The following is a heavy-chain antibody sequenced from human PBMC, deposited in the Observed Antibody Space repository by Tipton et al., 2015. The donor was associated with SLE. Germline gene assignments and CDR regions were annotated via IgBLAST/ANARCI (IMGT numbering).Heavy chain of an antibody. Sequence: SGFIFSSYGMHWVRQAPGKGLEWVAFIRYDGSNKYYADSVKGRFTISRDNSKNTLYLQMNSLRAEDTAVHYCARPLGGYDGSSFDYWGQGTLVTVSS. D-gene: IGHD5-12*01. J-gene: IGHJ4*02. CDR2: IRYDGSNK. CDR1: GFIFSSYG. CDR3: ARPLGGYDGSSFDY. V-gene: IGHV3-30*02.